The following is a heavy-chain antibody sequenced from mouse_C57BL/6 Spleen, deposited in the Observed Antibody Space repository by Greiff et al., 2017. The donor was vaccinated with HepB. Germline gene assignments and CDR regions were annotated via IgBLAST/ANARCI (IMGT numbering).Heavy chain of an antibody. CDR1: GYTFTSYW. D-gene: IGHD2-12*01. CDR3: AKEQGPPYSYYAMDY. Sequence: QVQLQQPGAELVKPGASVKMSCKASGYTFTSYWITWVKQRPGQGLEWIGDIYPGSGSTNYNEKFKSKATLTVDTSSSTAYMQISSLTSEDSAVYYCAKEQGPPYSYYAMDYWGQGTSVTVSS. V-gene: IGHV1-55*01. CDR2: IYPGSGST. J-gene: IGHJ4*01.